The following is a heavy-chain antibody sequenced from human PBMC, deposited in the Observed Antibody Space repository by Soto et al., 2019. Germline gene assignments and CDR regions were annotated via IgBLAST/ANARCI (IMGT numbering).Heavy chain of an antibody. D-gene: IGHD6-13*01. CDR2: IIGSGGST. J-gene: IGHJ4*02. CDR1: GVTFSSYA. V-gene: IGHV3-23*01. Sequence: XGSLRLSCAAAGVTFSSYAMSWVRQAPGKGLEWVSAIIGSGGSTYYADSVKGRFTISRDNSKNTLYLQMNSLRAEDTAVYYCAKDRVKYSSSWFPRDYWGQGTLVTVSS. CDR3: AKDRVKYSSSWFPRDY.